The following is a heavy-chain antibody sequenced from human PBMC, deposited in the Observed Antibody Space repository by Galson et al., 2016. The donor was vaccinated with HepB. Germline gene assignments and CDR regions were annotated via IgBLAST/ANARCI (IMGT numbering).Heavy chain of an antibody. D-gene: IGHD2-2*01. J-gene: IGHJ4*02. Sequence: SLRLSCAASGFTFTDFGMHWVRQAPGKGPKWVAVVSYDGTNRDYADSVKGRFTISRDDSKNTLSLQMSNLRPEDTAVYYCVKDAMIYAPLKLFEYWGQGALVTVSS. CDR3: VKDAMIYAPLKLFEY. V-gene: IGHV3-30*18. CDR2: VSYDGTNR. CDR1: GFTFTDFG.